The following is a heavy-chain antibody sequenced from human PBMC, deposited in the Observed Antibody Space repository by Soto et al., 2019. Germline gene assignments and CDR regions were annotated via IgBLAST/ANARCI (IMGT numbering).Heavy chain of an antibody. D-gene: IGHD3-22*01. J-gene: IGHJ4*02. CDR1: GGSISSGGYS. CDR3: ARGYDSSGYYFDY. V-gene: IGHV4-30-2*01. Sequence: QLQLQESGSGLVKPSQTLSLTCAVSGGSISSGGYSWSWIRQPPGKGLEWIGYIYHSGGTYYNPSLRSRVTISVDRSKNQFSLKLSYVTAADTAVYYCARGYDSSGYYFDYWGQGTLVTVSS. CDR2: IYHSGGT.